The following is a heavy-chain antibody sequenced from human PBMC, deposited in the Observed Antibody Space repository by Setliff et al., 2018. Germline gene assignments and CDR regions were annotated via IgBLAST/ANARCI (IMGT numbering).Heavy chain of an antibody. Sequence: PGGSLRLSCAASGFTFDDYAMHWVRQAPGKGLEWVSGISWNSGIVAYADSVKGRFTISRDNAKNSLYLQMNSLRAEDMALYYCARRGMSSSWFQGYFDYWGQGTLVTVSS. CDR1: GFTFDDYA. CDR2: ISWNSGIV. J-gene: IGHJ4*02. D-gene: IGHD6-13*01. V-gene: IGHV3-9*03. CDR3: ARRGMSSSWFQGYFDY.